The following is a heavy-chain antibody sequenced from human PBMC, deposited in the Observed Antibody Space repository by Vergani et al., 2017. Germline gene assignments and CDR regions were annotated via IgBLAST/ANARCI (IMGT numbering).Heavy chain of an antibody. Sequence: QVQLQQWGAGLLKPSETLSLTCAVYGGSFSGYYWSWIRQPPGKGLEWIGEINHSGSTNYNPSLKSRVTISVDTSKNQFSLKLSSVTAADTAVYYCARGRPGSGWSPGDFDDWGQGILVTVSS. V-gene: IGHV4-34*01. J-gene: IGHJ4*02. CDR3: ARGRPGSGWSPGDFDD. CDR1: GGSFSGYY. CDR2: INHSGST. D-gene: IGHD6-19*01.